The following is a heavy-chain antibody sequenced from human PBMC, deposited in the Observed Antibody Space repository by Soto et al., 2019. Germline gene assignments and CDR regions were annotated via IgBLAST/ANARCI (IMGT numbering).Heavy chain of an antibody. V-gene: IGHV3-23*01. CDR2: ISGSGSST. D-gene: IGHD7-27*01. CDR1: GFTFSSYT. CDR3: AKAWGIDY. J-gene: IGHJ4*02. Sequence: EVQLLESGGGLVEPGGSRRLSCAASGFTFSSYTMSWVRQAPGKGLEWVSTISGSGSSTYSADSVKGRFTISRDNSKNTLYLQINSLIVEDTAIYYCAKAWGIDYWGQGTLVTVSS.